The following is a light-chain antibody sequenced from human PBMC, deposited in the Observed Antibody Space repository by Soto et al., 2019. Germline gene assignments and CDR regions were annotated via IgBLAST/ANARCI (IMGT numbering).Light chain of an antibody. Sequence: SVLTRPASVSGSPGQSITISCTGTSSDVGGYNYVSWYQQHPGQAPKLIIYEVTNRPSGISNRFSGSKSGNTASLTISGLQTEDEADYYCISFTSRHIYVFGTGTKVTVL. CDR1: SSDVGGYNY. CDR3: ISFTSRHIYV. CDR2: EVT. V-gene: IGLV2-14*01. J-gene: IGLJ1*01.